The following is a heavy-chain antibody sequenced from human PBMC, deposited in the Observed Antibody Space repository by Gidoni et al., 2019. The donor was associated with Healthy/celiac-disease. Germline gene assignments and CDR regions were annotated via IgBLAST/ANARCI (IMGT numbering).Heavy chain of an antibody. J-gene: IGHJ4*02. D-gene: IGHD3-3*01. V-gene: IGHV4-30-4*01. CDR1: GGSISCGDYY. Sequence: QVHLQESGPGLVKPSQTLSLTCTVSGGSISCGDYYWSWIRQPTGKGLEWIGYIYYRGSTYYNPSLKSRVTISVDTSKNQFSLKLSSVTAADTAVYYCPRTYYDFWSGYFQGVNVDYWGQGTLVTVSS. CDR2: IYYRGST. CDR3: PRTYYDFWSGYFQGVNVDY.